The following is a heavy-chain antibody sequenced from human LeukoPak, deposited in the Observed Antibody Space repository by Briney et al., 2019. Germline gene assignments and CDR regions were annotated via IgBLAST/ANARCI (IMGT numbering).Heavy chain of an antibody. CDR1: GGTFSSYA. Sequence: ASVKVSCKASGGTFSSYAIRWVRQAPGQGLEWMGWISAYNGNTNYAQKLQGRVTMSTDTSTSTAYMELRSLRSDDTAVYYCARDRRLSHSAGHYSGYSLNYWGQGTLVTVSS. CDR3: ARDRRLSHSAGHYSGYSLNY. J-gene: IGHJ4*02. V-gene: IGHV1-18*01. CDR2: ISAYNGNT. D-gene: IGHD5-12*01.